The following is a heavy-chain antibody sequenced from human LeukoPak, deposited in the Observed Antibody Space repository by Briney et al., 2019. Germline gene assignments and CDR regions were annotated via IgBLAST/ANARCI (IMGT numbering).Heavy chain of an antibody. D-gene: IGHD2-15*01. CDR2: IYTSGST. Sequence: SQSLSLTCTVSGGSISSATYYWSWIRQPAGKGLEWIGRIYTSGSTNYNPSLKSRVTISVDTSKNQFSLKLSSVTAADTAVYYWARNSCPSGSCYENRGYFDYWGQGTLVTVSS. CDR1: GGSISSATYY. V-gene: IGHV4-61*02. J-gene: IGHJ4*02. CDR3: ARNSCPSGSCYENRGYFDY.